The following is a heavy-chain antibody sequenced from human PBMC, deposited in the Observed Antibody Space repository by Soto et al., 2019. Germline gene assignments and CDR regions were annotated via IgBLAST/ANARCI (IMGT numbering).Heavy chain of an antibody. CDR2: IYWNDDK. D-gene: IGHD3-16*01. J-gene: IGHJ4*02. Sequence: QITLKESGPTLVKPTQTLTLTCTVSGFPLSARGVGVSWIRQPPGKALEWLAIIYWNDDKRYSPSLKSRLTITKDTSKNQVVLTMTNMDPVDTAKYYCAHSPWGAAPDYWGQGTLVTVSS. CDR3: AHSPWGAAPDY. CDR1: GFPLSARGVG. V-gene: IGHV2-5*01.